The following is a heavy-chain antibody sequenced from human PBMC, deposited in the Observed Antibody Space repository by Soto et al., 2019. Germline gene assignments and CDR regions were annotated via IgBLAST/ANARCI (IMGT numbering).Heavy chain of an antibody. CDR3: AHTLSSDDYVSWYLDL. J-gene: IGHJ2*01. D-gene: IGHD3-16*01. Sequence: GLDLEWLALIFWNDDKRYSPSLKSRLTIAKDTSKNQVVLTVTNMDPVDTATYFCAHTLSSDDYVSWYLDLWGRGTLVTVSS. CDR2: IFWNDDK. V-gene: IGHV2-5*01.